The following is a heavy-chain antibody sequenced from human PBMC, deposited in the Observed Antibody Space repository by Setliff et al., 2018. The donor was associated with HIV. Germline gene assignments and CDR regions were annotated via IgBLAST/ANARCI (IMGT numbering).Heavy chain of an antibody. D-gene: IGHD1-26*01. CDR3: ARDLFTVPSREGYDY. J-gene: IGHJ4*02. Sequence: SETLSLTCTVSGGSFSSYYWSWIRQPAGKGLEWIGRIYTSGSTNYNPSLKSRVTMSVDASKNQFSLKLSSVTAADTAVYYCARDLFTVPSREGYDYWGQGTLVTVSS. V-gene: IGHV4-4*07. CDR1: GGSFSSYY. CDR2: IYTSGST.